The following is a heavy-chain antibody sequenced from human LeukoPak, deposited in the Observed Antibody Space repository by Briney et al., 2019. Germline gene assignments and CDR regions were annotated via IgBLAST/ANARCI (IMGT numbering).Heavy chain of an antibody. CDR3: AKGPDFYAYYMDV. D-gene: IGHD3-3*01. CDR2: IWYGGSNK. CDR1: GFTFSSYG. Sequence: GGSLRLSCAASGFTFSSYGMHWVRQAPGKGLEWVAVIWYGGSNKYYADSVKGRFTISRDNSKNTLYLQMNSLRAEDTAVYYCAKGPDFYAYYMDVWGKGTTVTVSS. J-gene: IGHJ6*03. V-gene: IGHV3-30*02.